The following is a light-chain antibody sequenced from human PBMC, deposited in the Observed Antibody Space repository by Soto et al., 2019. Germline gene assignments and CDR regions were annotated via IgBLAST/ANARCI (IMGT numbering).Light chain of an antibody. CDR1: TSNIGTNT. V-gene: IGLV1-44*01. CDR3: ATWDDSLNNVI. CDR2: SDD. Sequence: QAVVTQSPSASGTSGQRVSISCSGSTSNIGTNTVSWYQLVPGTAPKLLIYSDDQRPSAVPGRFSGSKSGTSASLAISGLQSEDEADYYCATWDDSLNNVIFGGGTKVTVL. J-gene: IGLJ2*01.